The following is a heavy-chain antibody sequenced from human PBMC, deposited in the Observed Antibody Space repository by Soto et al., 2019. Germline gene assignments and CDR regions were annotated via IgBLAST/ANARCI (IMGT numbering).Heavy chain of an antibody. J-gene: IGHJ4*02. CDR1: GFTFSSYS. D-gene: IGHD1-1*01. CDR3: ARALQTYTSGPLGL. CDR2: IGTSTSTT. Sequence: GGSLRLSCAASGFTFSSYSIHWGRQAPEKGLEWVSYIGTSTSTTYYADSVKGRFTISRDNAKNSLFLQMNSLRAEDTAVYYCARALQTYTSGPLGLWGQGTRVTVSS. V-gene: IGHV3-48*01.